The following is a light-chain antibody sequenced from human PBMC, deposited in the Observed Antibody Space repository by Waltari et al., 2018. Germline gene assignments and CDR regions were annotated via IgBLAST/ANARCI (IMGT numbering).Light chain of an antibody. CDR1: QSISSW. V-gene: IGKV1-5*03. J-gene: IGKJ1*01. Sequence: DIQMTQSPSTLSASVGDRVTITCRASQSISSWLDWYQQKPGKAPKLLIYKASSLESGVPSRFSGSGSGTEFTLTISSLQPDDFATYYCQQYDTYWTFGXGTKVEIK. CDR3: QQYDTYWT. CDR2: KAS.